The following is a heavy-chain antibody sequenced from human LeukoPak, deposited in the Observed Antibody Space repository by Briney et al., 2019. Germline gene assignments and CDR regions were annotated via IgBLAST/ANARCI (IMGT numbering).Heavy chain of an antibody. CDR1: GFTFSSYG. CDR3: AKDGRSIFGVVIIPYYFDY. J-gene: IGHJ4*02. Sequence: AGGSLRLSCAASGFTFSSYGMHWVRQAPGKGLEWVAVISYDGSNKYYADSVKGRFTISRDNPKNTLYLQMNSLRAEDTAVYYCAKDGRSIFGVVIIPYYFDYWGQGTLVTVSS. V-gene: IGHV3-30*18. CDR2: ISYDGSNK. D-gene: IGHD3-3*01.